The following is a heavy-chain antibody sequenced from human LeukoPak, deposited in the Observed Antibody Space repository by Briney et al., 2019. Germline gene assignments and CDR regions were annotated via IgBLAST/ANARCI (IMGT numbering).Heavy chain of an antibody. V-gene: IGHV1-69*13. D-gene: IGHD4-17*01. CDR1: GGTFSSNT. Sequence: SVKVSCKASGGTFSSNTISWVRQAPGQGLEWMGGIIPIFGTANYAQNFQGRVTITADESTSTAYMELSSLRSEDTAVYYCARERPDYGDYIFDYWGQGTLVTVSS. CDR3: ARERPDYGDYIFDY. J-gene: IGHJ4*02. CDR2: IIPIFGTA.